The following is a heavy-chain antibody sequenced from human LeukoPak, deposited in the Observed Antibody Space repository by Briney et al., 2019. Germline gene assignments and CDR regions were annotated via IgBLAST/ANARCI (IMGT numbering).Heavy chain of an antibody. CDR3: AREELGSSLGFDP. V-gene: IGHV3-30-3*01. J-gene: IGHJ5*02. CDR1: GFTFSSYA. Sequence: HSGGSLRLSCAASGFTFSSYAMHWVRQAPGKGLEWVAVISYDGSNKYYADSVKGRFTISRDNSKNTLYLQMNSLRAEDTAVYYCAREELGSSLGFDPWGQGTLVTVSS. D-gene: IGHD3-16*01. CDR2: ISYDGSNK.